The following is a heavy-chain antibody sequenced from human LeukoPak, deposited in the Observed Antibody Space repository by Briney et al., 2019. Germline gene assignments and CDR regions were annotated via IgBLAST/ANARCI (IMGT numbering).Heavy chain of an antibody. CDR2: IYPADSDT. D-gene: IGHD3-22*01. CDR3: ARQFGYFDSSGLFDY. CDR1: GYNFISYW. V-gene: IGHV5-51*01. J-gene: IGHJ4*02. Sequence: GESLKISCKGSGYNFISYWIGWVRQMPGKGLEWMGIIYPADSDTTYSPSFQGQVTISADKSISTAYLQWSSLKASDTAIYDCARQFGYFDSSGLFDYWGQGTLVTVSS.